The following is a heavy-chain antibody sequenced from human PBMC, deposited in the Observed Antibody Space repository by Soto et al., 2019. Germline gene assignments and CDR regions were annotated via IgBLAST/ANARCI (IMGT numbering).Heavy chain of an antibody. CDR2: INDSGDI. CDR3: ARGLILWFGELSRRGGYYYYMDV. J-gene: IGHJ6*03. V-gene: IGHV4-34*01. CDR1: GGSFSGYQ. D-gene: IGHD3-10*01. Sequence: QVQLQQWGAGLLKPSETLSLTCAVYGGSFSGYQWSWIRQTPGKGLEWIGGINDSGDINYTPSLNSRVTILVDSPKKQISLRLSSVTAADTAVYYCARGLILWFGELSRRGGYYYYMDVWVKGTTVTVSS.